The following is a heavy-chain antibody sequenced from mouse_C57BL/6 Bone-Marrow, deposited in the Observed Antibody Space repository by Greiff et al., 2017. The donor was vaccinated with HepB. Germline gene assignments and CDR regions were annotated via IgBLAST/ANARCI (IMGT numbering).Heavy chain of an antibody. V-gene: IGHV1-81*01. J-gene: IGHJ4*01. Sequence: QVQLQQSGAELARPGASVKLSCKASGYTFTSYGISWVKQRTGQGLEWIGEIYPRSGNTYYNEKFKGKATLTADKSSSTAYMELRRLTSEDSAVYFCARIFTTIVYNAMDYWGQGTSDSVSS. D-gene: IGHD1-1*01. CDR1: GYTFTSYG. CDR2: IYPRSGNT. CDR3: ARIFTTIVYNAMDY.